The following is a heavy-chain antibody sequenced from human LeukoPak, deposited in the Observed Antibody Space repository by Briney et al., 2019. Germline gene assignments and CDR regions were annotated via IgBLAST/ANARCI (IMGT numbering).Heavy chain of an antibody. Sequence: SETPSLTCTVSGGSISSYCWSWIWQPPEKGLEWIGSVYYAGRTTYNPSPKRRVTISVATSKTQFPLKLSSVTAADTAVYYCARGAKRGYSGYELIDDWGQGTLLTVSS. CDR2: VYYAGRT. D-gene: IGHD5-12*01. J-gene: IGHJ4*02. V-gene: IGHV4-59*12. CDR3: ARGAKRGYSGYELIDD. CDR1: GGSISSYC.